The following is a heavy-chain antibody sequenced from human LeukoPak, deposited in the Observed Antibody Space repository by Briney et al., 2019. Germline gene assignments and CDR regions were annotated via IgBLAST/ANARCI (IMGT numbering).Heavy chain of an antibody. Sequence: PGGSLRLSCAASGFDFSSYGMHWVRQAPGKGLEWVAVISYDGSNKYYADSVKGRFTISRDNSKNTLYLQMNSLRAEDTAVYYCAKDKRYDSSGPIGYWGQGTLVTVSS. D-gene: IGHD3-22*01. J-gene: IGHJ4*02. V-gene: IGHV3-30*18. CDR3: AKDKRYDSSGPIGY. CDR1: GFDFSSYG. CDR2: ISYDGSNK.